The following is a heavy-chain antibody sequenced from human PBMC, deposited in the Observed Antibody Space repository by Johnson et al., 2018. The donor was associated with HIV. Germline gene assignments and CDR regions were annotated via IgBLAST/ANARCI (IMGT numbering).Heavy chain of an antibody. V-gene: IGHV3-33*01. Sequence: QVQLVESGGGVVQPGKSLRLSCAASGFTFSSYGMHWVRQAPGKGLEWVSSIWYDGTKKYYADSVMGRVTISRDNSKNTLDLQMNSLRAEDTAVYYCARAPQTYNWNYMMAFDMWGQGTMVTVSP. CDR3: ARAPQTYNWNYMMAFDM. CDR1: GFTFSSYG. CDR2: IWYDGTKK. D-gene: IGHD1-7*01. J-gene: IGHJ3*02.